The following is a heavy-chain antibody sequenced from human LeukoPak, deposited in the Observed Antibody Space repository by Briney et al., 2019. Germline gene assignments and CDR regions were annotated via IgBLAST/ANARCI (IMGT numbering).Heavy chain of an antibody. CDR1: GFTFSSYA. D-gene: IGHD6-13*01. J-gene: IGHJ5*02. CDR3: TFAPAAGTSNWFDP. Sequence: GGSLRLSCAASGFTFSSYAISWVRQAPGQGLEWMGGIIPIFGTANYAQKFQGRVTITADESTSTAYMELSSLRSEDTAVYYCTFAPAAGTSNWFDPWGQGTLVTVSS. CDR2: IIPIFGTA. V-gene: IGHV1-69*01.